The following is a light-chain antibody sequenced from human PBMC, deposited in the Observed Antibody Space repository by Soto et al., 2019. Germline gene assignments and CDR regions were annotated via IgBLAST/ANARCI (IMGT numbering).Light chain of an antibody. Sequence: EMGPPQSPGTLSLSPGARTTLSCRASQSVSSSYLAWYQQKPGQAPRLLIYGASSRATGMPERFSGSGSGTDFTLSISRLKPEDFAVYDCQQYGSSPQTCGQGNKLEIK. J-gene: IGKJ2*01. CDR2: GAS. CDR3: QQYGSSPQT. CDR1: QSVSSSY. V-gene: IGKV3-20*01.